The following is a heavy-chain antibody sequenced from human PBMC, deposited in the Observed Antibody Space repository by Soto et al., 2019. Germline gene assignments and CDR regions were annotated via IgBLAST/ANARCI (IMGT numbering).Heavy chain of an antibody. CDR1: GYTFTSYG. CDR3: ARTGTDFWSGYETHFDS. Sequence: QVQLVQSGAEVKKPGASVKVSCKASGYTFTSYGISWVRQAPGQGLEWMGWISAYNGNTNYAQKLQGRVTMTTDTSTSTAYMELRGLRSDDTAVYYCARTGTDFWSGYETHFDSWGQGTLVTVSS. D-gene: IGHD3-3*01. V-gene: IGHV1-18*01. J-gene: IGHJ4*02. CDR2: ISAYNGNT.